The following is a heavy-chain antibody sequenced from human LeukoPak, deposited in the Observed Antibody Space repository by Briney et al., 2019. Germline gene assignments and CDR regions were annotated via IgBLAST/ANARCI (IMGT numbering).Heavy chain of an antibody. CDR3: AKAWGPVREENYFDY. Sequence: PGGSLRLSCAASGFTFSNYAMSWVRQAPGKGLEWVSAISGSGGSTYYADSVKGRFTISRDNSKNTLYVQMNSLRAEDTAVYYCAKAWGPVREENYFDYWGQGTLVTVSS. D-gene: IGHD1-26*01. CDR2: ISGSGGST. V-gene: IGHV3-23*01. CDR1: GFTFSNYA. J-gene: IGHJ4*02.